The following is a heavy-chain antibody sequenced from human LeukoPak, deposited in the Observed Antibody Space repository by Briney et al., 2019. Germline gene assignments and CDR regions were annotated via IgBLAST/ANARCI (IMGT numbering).Heavy chain of an antibody. CDR3: ARDRYMDV. Sequence: PSETLSLTCTVSGGSISTYYWTWIRQPPGKGLEWIGHIYYNGATNYDPSLKSRVNISLDTSKNQFSLKLTSVTAADTAVYFCARDRYMDVWGKGTTVTVSS. CDR1: GGSISTYY. J-gene: IGHJ6*03. V-gene: IGHV4-59*01. CDR2: IYYNGAT.